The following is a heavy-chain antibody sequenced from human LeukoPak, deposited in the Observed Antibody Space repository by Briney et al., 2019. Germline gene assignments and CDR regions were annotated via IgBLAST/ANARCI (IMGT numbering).Heavy chain of an antibody. CDR3: ARAGGSYDAFDI. CDR2: ISGYNGIT. V-gene: IGHV1-18*01. J-gene: IGHJ3*02. CDR1: GYTLSTSG. Sequence: GASVKVSCKTSGYTLSTSGIGWVRQAPGQGLEWMGWISGYNGITNYAQNLQGRVTMTTDTSTNTAYMELRSLRSDDTALYFCARAGGSYDAFDIWGQGTMVTVSS. D-gene: IGHD1-26*01.